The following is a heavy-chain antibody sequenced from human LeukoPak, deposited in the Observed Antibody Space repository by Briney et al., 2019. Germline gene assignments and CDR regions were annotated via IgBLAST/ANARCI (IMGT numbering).Heavy chain of an antibody. CDR3: ARAYLPDYYGSGSYDLPPDY. J-gene: IGHJ4*02. D-gene: IGHD3-10*01. Sequence: GASVKVSCKASGYTFTSYGISWVRQAPGQGLEWMGWISAYNGNTNYAQKLQGRVTMTTDTSTSTAYMELRSLRSDDTAVYYCARAYLPDYYGSGSYDLPPDYWGQGTLVTVSS. CDR1: GYTFTSYG. V-gene: IGHV1-18*01. CDR2: ISAYNGNT.